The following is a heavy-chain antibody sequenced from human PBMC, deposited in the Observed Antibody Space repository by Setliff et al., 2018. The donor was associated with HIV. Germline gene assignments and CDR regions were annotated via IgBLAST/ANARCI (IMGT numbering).Heavy chain of an antibody. CDR3: TRDDPPGYCSSTTCPYLFDY. Sequence: PSETLSLTCTVSGDSISSYFWSWFRQPPGKGLEWIGRIKRKFEGETTDYAAPVKGRFIISRDDSKNTVYLQMNSLQTEDTAVYFCTRDDPPGYCSSTTCPYLFDYWGRGTLVTVSS. V-gene: IGHV3-15*01. D-gene: IGHD2-2*01. J-gene: IGHJ4*02. CDR2: IKRKFEGETT. CDR1: GDSISSYF.